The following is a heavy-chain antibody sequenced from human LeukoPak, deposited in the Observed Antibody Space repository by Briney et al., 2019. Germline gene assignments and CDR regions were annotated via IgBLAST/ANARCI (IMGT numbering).Heavy chain of an antibody. CDR2: IYHSGST. CDR1: GYSISSGYY. CDR3: ARDLLIDYCGGDCDY. D-gene: IGHD2-21*02. V-gene: IGHV4-38-2*02. Sequence: PSETLSLTCTVSGYSISSGYYWGWIRQPPGKGLEWIGSIYHSGSTYYNPSLKSRVTISVDTSKNQFSLKLSSVTAADTAVYYCARDLLIDYCGGDCDYWGQGTLVTVSS. J-gene: IGHJ4*02.